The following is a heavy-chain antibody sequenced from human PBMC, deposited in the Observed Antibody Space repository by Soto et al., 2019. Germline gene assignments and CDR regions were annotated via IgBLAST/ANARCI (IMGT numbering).Heavy chain of an antibody. J-gene: IGHJ6*02. CDR1: GYNFVTYW. Sequence: GESLKISCTASGYNFVTYWITWVRQKPGKGLEWMGRIDPADSYARYSPSFEGHVTMSVDRSINTAYLQWNSLRASDSAIYYCAKHIEDFYFGLEAWGQGTSVTVS. V-gene: IGHV5-10-1*01. CDR3: AKHIEDFYFGLEA. D-gene: IGHD5-12*01. CDR2: IDPADSYA.